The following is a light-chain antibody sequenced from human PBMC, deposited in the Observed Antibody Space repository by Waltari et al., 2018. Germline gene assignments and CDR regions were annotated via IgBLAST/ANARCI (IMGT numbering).Light chain of an antibody. Sequence: DIQMTQSPSSLAASVGNRITITFRASQSINSYLNWYQQKPGKAPKLLIYAASSLQSGVPSRFSGSGSGTDFTLTISSLQPEDFATYYCQQSYSTPRTFGQGTKLEI. V-gene: IGKV1-39*01. CDR1: QSINSY. J-gene: IGKJ2*01. CDR2: AAS. CDR3: QQSYSTPRT.